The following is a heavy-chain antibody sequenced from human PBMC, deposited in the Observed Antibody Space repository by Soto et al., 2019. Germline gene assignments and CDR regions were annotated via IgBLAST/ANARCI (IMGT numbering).Heavy chain of an antibody. Sequence: ASVKVSCKASGYTFTSYAMHWVRQAPGQRLEWMGWINAGNGNTKYSQKFQGRVTITRDTSASTAYMELSSLRSEDTAVYYCARTLGRVTPGYYYYGMDVWGQGTTVTVSS. D-gene: IGHD2-21*02. J-gene: IGHJ6*02. V-gene: IGHV1-3*01. CDR2: INAGNGNT. CDR1: GYTFTSYA. CDR3: ARTLGRVTPGYYYYGMDV.